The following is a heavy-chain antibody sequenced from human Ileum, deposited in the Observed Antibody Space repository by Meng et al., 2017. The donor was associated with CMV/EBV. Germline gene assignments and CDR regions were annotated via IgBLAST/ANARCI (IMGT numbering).Heavy chain of an antibody. CDR3: AKDYEYSSSGWWFDP. J-gene: IGHJ5*02. CDR1: GFHFSSYG. D-gene: IGHD6-6*01. V-gene: IGHV3-30*02. CDR2: IRYDGSNK. Sequence: YGFHFSSYGMHWVRQAPGKGLEWVAFIRYDGSNKYYADSVKGRFTISRDNSKNTLYLQMNSLRAEDTAVYYCAKDYEYSSSGWWFDPWGQGTLVTVSS.